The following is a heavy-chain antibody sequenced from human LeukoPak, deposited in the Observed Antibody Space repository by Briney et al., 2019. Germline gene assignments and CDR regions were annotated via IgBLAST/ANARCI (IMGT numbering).Heavy chain of an antibody. V-gene: IGHV3-66*01. D-gene: IGHD6-13*01. CDR3: ARVTLSSRKSDAFDI. CDR2: LYSGGST. J-gene: IGHJ3*02. Sequence: GGSLRLSCAASGFSFGSYAMSWVRQAPGKGLEWVSVLYSGGSTYYADSVKGRFTISRDNSKNTLYLQMNSLRAEDTAVYYCARVTLSSRKSDAFDIWGQGTMVTVSS. CDR1: GFSFGSYA.